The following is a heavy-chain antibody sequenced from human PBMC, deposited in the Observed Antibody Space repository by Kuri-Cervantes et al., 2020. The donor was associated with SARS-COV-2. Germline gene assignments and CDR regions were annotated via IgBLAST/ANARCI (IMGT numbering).Heavy chain of an antibody. V-gene: IGHV5-51*01. CDR3: ARRAYGEQVDYYYMDV. CDR1: GYSFTSYW. D-gene: IGHD4-17*01. CDR2: IYPGDSDT. Sequence: GESLKISCKGSGYSFTSYWIGWVRQMPGKGLEWMGIIYPGDSDTRYSPSFQGQVIISADKSISTAFLQWSSLKASDTAMYYCARRAYGEQVDYYYMDVWAKGPRSPSP. J-gene: IGHJ6*03.